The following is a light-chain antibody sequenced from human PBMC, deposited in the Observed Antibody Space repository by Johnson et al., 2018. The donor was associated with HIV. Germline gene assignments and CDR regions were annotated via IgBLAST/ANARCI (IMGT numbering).Light chain of an antibody. CDR3: GTWDDSLSTGGV. CDR1: SSNIGNNY. J-gene: IGLJ1*01. V-gene: IGLV1-51*02. Sequence: QSVLTQPPSVSAAPGQKVTISCSGSSSNIGNNYVSWYQQLPGTAPKLLIYENNKRPSGIPERFSGSKSGTSATLGITGLQTGDEADYYCGTWDDSLSTGGVFGAGTKVTVL. CDR2: ENN.